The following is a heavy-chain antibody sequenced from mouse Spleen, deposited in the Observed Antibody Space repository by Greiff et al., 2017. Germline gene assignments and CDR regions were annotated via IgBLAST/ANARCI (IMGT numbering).Heavy chain of an antibody. Sequence: EVQRVESGAELVRPGASVKLSCTASGFNIKDDYMHWVKQRPEQGLEWIGWIDPENGDTEYASKFQGKATITADTSSNTAYLQLSSLTSEDTAVYYCTTYDGSLDYWGQGTTLTVSS. J-gene: IGHJ2*01. CDR2: IDPENGDT. CDR1: GFNIKDDY. D-gene: IGHD2-1*01. V-gene: IGHV14-4*01. CDR3: TTYDGSLDY.